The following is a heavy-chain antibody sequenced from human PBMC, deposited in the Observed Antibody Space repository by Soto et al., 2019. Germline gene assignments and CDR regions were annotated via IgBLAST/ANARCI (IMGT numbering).Heavy chain of an antibody. CDR2: ISNDGTNQ. D-gene: IGHD3-22*01. Sequence: QMQLVESGGGVVQPVRSLRLSCDASGFTLSGFAMHWVRQAPGQGLEWVAVISNDGTNQYYSESVQGRFTISRDNSKNTLYLKMNNLIAEDTAVYYCAKAYYYDSSGYYDNYYAMDVWGQGTTVTVSS. J-gene: IGHJ6*02. V-gene: IGHV3-30*18. CDR3: AKAYYYDSSGYYDNYYAMDV. CDR1: GFTLSGFA.